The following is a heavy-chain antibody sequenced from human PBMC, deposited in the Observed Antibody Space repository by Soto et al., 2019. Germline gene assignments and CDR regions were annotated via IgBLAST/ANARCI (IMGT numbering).Heavy chain of an antibody. J-gene: IGHJ4*02. D-gene: IGHD2-2*01. CDR1: GGSISSYY. CDR3: ARVDVVPAAYYFDY. CDR2: IYYSGST. V-gene: IGHV4-59*01. Sequence: PSETLSLTCTVSGGSISSYYWSWIRQPPGKGLEWIGYIYYSGSTNYNPSLKSRVTISVDTSKNQFSLKLNSVTAADTAVYYCARVDVVPAAYYFDYWGQGTLVTVSS.